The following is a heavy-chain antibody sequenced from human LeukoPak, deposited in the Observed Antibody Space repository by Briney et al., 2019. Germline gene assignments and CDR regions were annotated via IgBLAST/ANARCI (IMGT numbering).Heavy chain of an antibody. CDR2: ISGSGGST. D-gene: IGHD3-22*01. CDR3: AKRGTYDSSGFNFDY. CDR1: GFTFSSYA. J-gene: IGHJ4*02. V-gene: IGHV3-23*01. Sequence: GGSLRLSCAASGFTFSSYAMSWVRQAPGKGLEWVSAISGSGGSTYYTDSVKGRFTISRDNSKNTLYLQMNSLRAEDTAVYYCAKRGTYDSSGFNFDYWGQGTLVTVSS.